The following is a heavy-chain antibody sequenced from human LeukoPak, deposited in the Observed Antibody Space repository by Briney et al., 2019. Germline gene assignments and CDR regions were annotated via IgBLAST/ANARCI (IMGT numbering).Heavy chain of an antibody. CDR3: ARDNIAAAGSFDY. Sequence: SETLSLTCTVSGGSISSYYWSWIRQPPGKGLEWIGYIYYSGSTNYNPSLKSRVTISVDTSKNQFSLKLSSVTAADTAAYYCARDNIAAAGSFDYWGQGTLVPVSS. CDR1: GGSISSYY. J-gene: IGHJ4*02. V-gene: IGHV4-59*01. CDR2: IYYSGST. D-gene: IGHD6-13*01.